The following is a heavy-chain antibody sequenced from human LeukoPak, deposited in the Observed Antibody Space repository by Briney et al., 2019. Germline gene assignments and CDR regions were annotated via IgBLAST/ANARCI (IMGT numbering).Heavy chain of an antibody. J-gene: IGHJ4*02. CDR1: GFTFSSHW. V-gene: IGHV3-7*01. CDR2: IKQDGSEK. Sequence: GGSLRLSCAASGFTFSSHWMSWVRQAPGKGLEWAANIKQDGSEKYYVDSVKGRFTISRDNAKDSLYLQMNSLRAEDTAAYYCAPTSLDYWGQGTLVAVSS. CDR3: APTSLDY.